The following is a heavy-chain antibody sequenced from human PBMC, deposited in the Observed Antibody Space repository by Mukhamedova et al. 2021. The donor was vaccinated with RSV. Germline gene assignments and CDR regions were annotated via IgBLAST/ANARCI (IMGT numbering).Heavy chain of an antibody. Sequence: EYMGWINPNSGGTKYAQKFQGRVTMTRDTSISTAYMELSRLRSDDTVVYYCAGSGITGTSGIDPWGQGTLVTVSS. D-gene: IGHD1-7*01. CDR2: INPNSGGT. V-gene: IGHV1-2*02. CDR3: AGSGITGTSGIDP. J-gene: IGHJ5*02.